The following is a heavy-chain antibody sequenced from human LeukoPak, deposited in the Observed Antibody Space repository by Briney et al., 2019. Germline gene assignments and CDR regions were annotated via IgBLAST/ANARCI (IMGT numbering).Heavy chain of an antibody. D-gene: IGHD3-3*01. J-gene: IGHJ6*03. Sequence: PGGSLRLSCAASGFTFSSYSMNWVRQAPGKGLEWVSSISSSSSYIYYADSVKGRFTISRDNAKNSLYLQMNSLRAEDTAVYYCARVGYDFWSGYYYYYYYYMDVWGKGTTVTVSS. CDR3: ARVGYDFWSGYYYYYYYYMDV. CDR1: GFTFSSYS. CDR2: ISSSSSYI. V-gene: IGHV3-21*01.